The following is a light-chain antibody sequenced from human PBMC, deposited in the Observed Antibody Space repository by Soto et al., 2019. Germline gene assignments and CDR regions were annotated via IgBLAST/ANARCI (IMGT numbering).Light chain of an antibody. J-gene: IGKJ5*01. CDR1: QSVLYSSNNKNY. Sequence: DIVMTQSPDSLTVSLGERATINCKSSQSVLYSSNNKNYLAWYQQKPGQPPKLLIYWASSRESGVPDRFSGSGSGTDFTRTIVSLQAEDLAVYYCQQYDVVPFTFGQGTRLEMK. V-gene: IGKV4-1*01. CDR2: WAS. CDR3: QQYDVVPFT.